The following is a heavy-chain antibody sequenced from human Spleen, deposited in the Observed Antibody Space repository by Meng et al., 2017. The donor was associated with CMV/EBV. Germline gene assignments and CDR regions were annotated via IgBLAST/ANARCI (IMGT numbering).Heavy chain of an antibody. CDR1: AFTFRSYW. V-gene: IGHV3-9*01. J-gene: IGHJ5*02. CDR2: ITWNSDGI. D-gene: IGHD6-13*01. CDR3: AKGDSSNWRYNWFDP. Sequence: GGSLRLSCAASAFTFRSYWMHWVRQVPGKGLVWVSGITWNSDGIGYADSVKDRFTISRDNAKNSLYLQMNSLRAEDTALYYCAKGDSSNWRYNWFDPWGQGTLVTVSS.